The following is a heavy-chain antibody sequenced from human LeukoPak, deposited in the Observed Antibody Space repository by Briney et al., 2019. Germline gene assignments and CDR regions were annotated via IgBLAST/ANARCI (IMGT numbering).Heavy chain of an antibody. CDR1: GFTFSSYA. CDR3: AKVSGFDWSLGY. D-gene: IGHD3-9*01. Sequence: GGSMRLSCAASGFTFSSYAMSWVRQAPGKGLEWVSAISGSGGSTYYADSVKGRFTTSRDNSKNTLYLQMNSLRAEDTAVYYCAKVSGFDWSLGYWGQGTLVTVSS. V-gene: IGHV3-23*01. J-gene: IGHJ4*02. CDR2: ISGSGGST.